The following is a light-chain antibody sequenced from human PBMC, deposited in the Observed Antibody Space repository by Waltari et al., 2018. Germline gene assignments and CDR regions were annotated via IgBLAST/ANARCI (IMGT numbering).Light chain of an antibody. CDR1: QTISNW. V-gene: IGKV1-5*03. CDR3: QQYKIYPCT. J-gene: IGKJ2*02. CDR2: LAS. Sequence: DIPMTLSPSTPSASVGDRVTIACRASQTISNWLARYQQKLGKAPKLLIYLASSIESGVPSRFSGSRSGTEFTLSISRLQPDDFATYYCQQYKIYPCTFGHGTKLEIK.